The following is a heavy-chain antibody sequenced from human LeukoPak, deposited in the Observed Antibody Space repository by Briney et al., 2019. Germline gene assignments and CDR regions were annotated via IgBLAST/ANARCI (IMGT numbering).Heavy chain of an antibody. Sequence: SETLSLTCTVSGGSISSYYWSWIRQPPGKGLEWIGSMSYGGTTYYNPSLKSRVTISVDTSKNQFSLKLSSVTAADTAVYYCARGVRTYYYYYMDVWGKGTTVTVSS. J-gene: IGHJ6*03. D-gene: IGHD1-1*01. CDR2: MSYGGTT. V-gene: IGHV4-59*05. CDR1: GGSISSYY. CDR3: ARGVRTYYYYYMDV.